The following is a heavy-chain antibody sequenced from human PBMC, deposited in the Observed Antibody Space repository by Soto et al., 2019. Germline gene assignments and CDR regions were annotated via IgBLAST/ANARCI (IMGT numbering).Heavy chain of an antibody. CDR3: AAPSTIFGVVTNIWFAFDI. CDR1: GFTFTSSA. V-gene: IGHV1-58*02. CDR2: IVVGSGNT. J-gene: IGHJ3*02. D-gene: IGHD3-3*01. Sequence: GASVKVSCKASGFTFTSSAMQWVRQARGQRLEWIGWIVVGSGNTNYAQKFQERVTITRDMSTSTAYMELSSLRSEDTAVYYCAAPSTIFGVVTNIWFAFDIWGQGTMVTVSS.